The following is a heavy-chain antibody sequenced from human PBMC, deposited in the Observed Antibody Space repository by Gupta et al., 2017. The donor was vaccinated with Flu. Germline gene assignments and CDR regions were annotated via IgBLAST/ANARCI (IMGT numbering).Heavy chain of an antibody. CDR2: INHSGST. V-gene: IGHV4-34*01. CDR1: GGSFGGYS. Sequence: QVQLQPWGAGLLKPSETLSLTCAVYGGSFGGYSWSWIRPPPGKGLEWIGEINHSGSTNYNPSLKSRVTISVDTSKNQFSLKLSSVTAADTAVYYWSLIPAAISRYFDYWGQGTLVTVSS. CDR3: SLIPAAISRYFDY. D-gene: IGHD2-2*01. J-gene: IGHJ4*02.